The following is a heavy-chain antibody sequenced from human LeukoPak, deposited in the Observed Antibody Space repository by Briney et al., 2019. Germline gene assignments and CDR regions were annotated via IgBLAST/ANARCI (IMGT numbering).Heavy chain of an antibody. J-gene: IGHJ2*01. V-gene: IGHV3-23*01. CDR1: GFTFSSYA. Sequence: PGASLRLSCAASGFTFSSYAMSWVRQAPGKGLEWVSGISGSGDNTYYADSVKGRFSISRDNSKNTLYLQMNSLRAEDTAVYYCAKDTTVTTHWYFDLWGRGTLVTVSS. CDR3: AKDTTVTTHWYFDL. CDR2: ISGSGDNT. D-gene: IGHD4-17*01.